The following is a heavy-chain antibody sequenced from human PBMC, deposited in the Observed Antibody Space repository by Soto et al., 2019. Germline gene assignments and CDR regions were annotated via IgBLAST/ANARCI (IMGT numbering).Heavy chain of an antibody. CDR3: ARGRWFDP. V-gene: IGHV4-59*01. Sequence: PSETLSLTCTVSGGSISADYWNWIRQPPGKGLELIGYVYYTGSTNYNPFLKSRVSLSLDPSKNQFSLNLSSVTAADTAVYFCARGRWFDPWGQGTLVTVSS. CDR1: GGSISADY. J-gene: IGHJ5*02. CDR2: VYYTGST.